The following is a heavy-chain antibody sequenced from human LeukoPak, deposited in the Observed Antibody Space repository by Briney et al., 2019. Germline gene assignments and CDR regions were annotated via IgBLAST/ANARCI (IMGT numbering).Heavy chain of an antibody. Sequence: PSETLSLTCTVSGGSISSSSYYWGWIRQPPGKGLEWIGSIYYSGSTYYNPSLKSRVTISVDTSKNQFSLKLSSVTAADTAVYYCARSKKIAARPIDHPYYYYTDVWGKGTTVTVSS. CDR1: GGSISSSSYY. CDR3: ARSKKIAARPIDHPYYYYTDV. V-gene: IGHV4-39*01. CDR2: IYYSGST. J-gene: IGHJ6*03. D-gene: IGHD6-6*01.